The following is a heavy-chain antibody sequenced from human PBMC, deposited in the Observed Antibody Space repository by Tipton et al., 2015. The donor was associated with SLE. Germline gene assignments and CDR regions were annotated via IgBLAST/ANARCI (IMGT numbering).Heavy chain of an antibody. D-gene: IGHD3-10*01. Sequence: TLSLTCAVYGGSFSGYYWSWVRQPPGKGLEWIGEINHSGSTNYNPSLKSRVTISVDTSKNQFSLKLTSVTAADTAIYYCARRLRGSNWFDPWGQGTLVTVSS. J-gene: IGHJ5*02. CDR1: GGSFSGYY. CDR2: INHSGST. V-gene: IGHV4-34*01. CDR3: ARRLRGSNWFDP.